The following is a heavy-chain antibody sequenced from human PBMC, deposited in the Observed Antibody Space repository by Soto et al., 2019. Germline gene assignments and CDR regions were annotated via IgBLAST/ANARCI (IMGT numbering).Heavy chain of an antibody. CDR3: ASSAVIGPSYGDTTS. Sequence: ASETLSLTCAVSGGSINSSNWWSWVRQPPGKGLEWTGEIYHSGSTNYNPSLKSRVTISVDKSKNQFSLQLCSVTAEDTAVYYCASSAVIGPSYGDTTSWGQGTLVTVSS. V-gene: IGHV4-4*02. J-gene: IGHJ4*02. CDR1: GGSINSSNW. CDR2: IYHSGST. D-gene: IGHD4-17*01.